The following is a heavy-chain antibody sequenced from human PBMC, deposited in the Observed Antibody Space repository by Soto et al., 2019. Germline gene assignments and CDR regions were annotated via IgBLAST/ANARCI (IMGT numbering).Heavy chain of an antibody. J-gene: IGHJ4*02. CDR1: GGSISSYY. V-gene: IGHV4-59*01. D-gene: IGHD3-16*02. Sequence: SETLSLTCTVSGGSISSYYWSWIRQPPGKGLEWIGYIYYSGSTNYNPSLKSRVTISVGTSKNQFSLKLGSVTAADTAVYYCARARYYVWGSYRYMYYFDYWGQGTLVTVSS. CDR3: ARARYYVWGSYRYMYYFDY. CDR2: IYYSGST.